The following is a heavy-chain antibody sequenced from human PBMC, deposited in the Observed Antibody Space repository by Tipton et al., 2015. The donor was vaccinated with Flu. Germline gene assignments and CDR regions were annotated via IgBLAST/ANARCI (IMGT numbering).Heavy chain of an antibody. V-gene: IGHV3-13*01. CDR1: GFILSSYD. Sequence: SLRLSCAASGFILSSYDMHWVRQTPGKGLEWVSAIGTDGGTYYPDSVRGRFTISREYAKNSLYLQMSSMSVGDTAVYYCAREKGDSEAFDIWGQGTVVTVSS. CDR3: AREKGDSEAFDI. CDR2: IGTDGGT. J-gene: IGHJ3*02. D-gene: IGHD2-21*02.